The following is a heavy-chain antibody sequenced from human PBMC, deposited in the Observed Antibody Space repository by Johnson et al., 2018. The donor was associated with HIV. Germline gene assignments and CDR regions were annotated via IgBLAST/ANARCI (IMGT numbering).Heavy chain of an antibody. CDR1: GFTFSDYY. Sequence: QVQLVESGGGLVKPGGSLRLSCAASGFTFSDYYMSWIRQAPGKGLEWVSVIYSGGSTYYADSVKGRFTISRDNAKNSLYLQMNSLRAEDTAVYYCASPAYYDDTSGYYGAFDIWGQGTMVTVSS. CDR2: IYSGGST. V-gene: IGHV3-11*04. J-gene: IGHJ3*02. D-gene: IGHD3-22*01. CDR3: ASPAYYDDTSGYYGAFDI.